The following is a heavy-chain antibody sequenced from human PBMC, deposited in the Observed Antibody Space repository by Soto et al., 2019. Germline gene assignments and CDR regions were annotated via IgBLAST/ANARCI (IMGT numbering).Heavy chain of an antibody. CDR2: ISYDGSNK. V-gene: IGHV3-30*18. J-gene: IGHJ6*02. CDR3: AKDTAMATDYYYYGMDV. D-gene: IGHD5-18*01. CDR1: GFTFSSYG. Sequence: ESGGGVVQPGRSLRLSCAASGFTFSSYGMHWVRQAPGKGLEWVAVISYDGSNKYYADSVKGRFTISRDNSKNTLYLQMNSLRAEDTAVYYCAKDTAMATDYYYYGMDVWGQGTTVTVSS.